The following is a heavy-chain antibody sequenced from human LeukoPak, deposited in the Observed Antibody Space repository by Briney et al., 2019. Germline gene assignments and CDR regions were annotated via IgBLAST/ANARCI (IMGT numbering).Heavy chain of an antibody. V-gene: IGHV3-21*01. D-gene: IGHD3-10*01. Sequence: PGGSLRLSCAASGFTLRSYTMNWVRQAPGKGLEWVSSIGISSNKIYYADSVKGRFIISRDNAKNSVYLQMNSLRAEDTAVYYCARGIRLQRGEDYFDYWGQGTLVTVSS. CDR1: GFTLRSYT. J-gene: IGHJ4*02. CDR2: IGISSNKI. CDR3: ARGIRLQRGEDYFDY.